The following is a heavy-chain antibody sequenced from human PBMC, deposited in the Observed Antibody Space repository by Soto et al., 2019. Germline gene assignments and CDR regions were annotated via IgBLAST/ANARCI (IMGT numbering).Heavy chain of an antibody. J-gene: IGHJ4*02. Sequence: WESLKISCKGSGYSFTSYWISWVRQMPGKGLEWMGRIDPSDSYTNYSPSFQGHVTISADKSISTAYLQWSSLKASDTAMYYCARHYYESSGDLRPPYYFDFWGQRTLVTVSS. CDR2: IDPSDSYT. D-gene: IGHD3-22*01. V-gene: IGHV5-10-1*01. CDR1: GYSFTSYW. CDR3: ARHYYESSGDLRPPYYFDF.